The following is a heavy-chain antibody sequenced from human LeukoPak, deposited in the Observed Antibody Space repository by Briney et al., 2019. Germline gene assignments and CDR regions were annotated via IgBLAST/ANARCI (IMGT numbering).Heavy chain of an antibody. V-gene: IGHV4-38-2*02. CDR1: DYSISSGYF. CDR3: ASRKLGNDY. J-gene: IGHJ4*02. Sequence: KSSETLSLTCTVTDYSISSGYFWGWIRQSPGKGLEWIGYIYHTGSTSYSPSLKSRVTISADTSQNQFSLKLSSVTAADTAVYYCASRKLGNDYWGQGTLVTVSS. CDR2: IYHTGST. D-gene: IGHD7-27*01.